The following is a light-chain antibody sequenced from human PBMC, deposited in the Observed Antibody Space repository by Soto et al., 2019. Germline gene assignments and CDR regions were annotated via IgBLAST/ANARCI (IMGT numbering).Light chain of an antibody. CDR1: QHISEY. V-gene: IGKV1-33*01. Sequence: DIQMTQSPSSLSASVGDRVTITCQASQHISEYLNWYQYKPGKAPKLLITDASNLKTGVPSRFSGSGSGTEYTSTINSLQPEDIATYYCQQRSNWPPWTFGQGTKV. CDR3: QQRSNWPPWT. J-gene: IGKJ1*01. CDR2: DAS.